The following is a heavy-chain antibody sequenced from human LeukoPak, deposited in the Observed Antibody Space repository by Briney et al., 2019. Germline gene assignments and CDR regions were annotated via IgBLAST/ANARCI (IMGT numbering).Heavy chain of an antibody. V-gene: IGHV3-21*01. D-gene: IGHD6-13*01. CDR1: GFTFSSYS. CDR2: ISSSSSSYI. J-gene: IGHJ4*02. CDR3: ARDLYSSSWPCPFDY. Sequence: GGSLRLSCAASGFTFSSYSMNWVRQAPGKGLEWVSSISSSSSSYIYYADSVKGRFTISRDNAKNSLYLQMNSLRAEDTAVYYCARDLYSSSWPCPFDYWGQGTLVTVSS.